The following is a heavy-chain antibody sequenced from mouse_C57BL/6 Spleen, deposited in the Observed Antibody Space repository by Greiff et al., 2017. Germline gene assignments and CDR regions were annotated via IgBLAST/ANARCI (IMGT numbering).Heavy chain of an antibody. V-gene: IGHV1-54*01. CDR1: GYAFTNYL. D-gene: IGHD1-1*01. CDR2: INPGSGGT. J-gene: IGHJ2*01. Sequence: QVQLQQSGAELVRPGTSVKVSCKASGYAFTNYLIEWVKQRPGQGLEWIGVINPGSGGTNYNEKFKGKATLTADKSSSTAYMQLSSLTSEDSAVXFCARAYYGSSHYFDYWGQGTTLTVSS. CDR3: ARAYYGSSHYFDY.